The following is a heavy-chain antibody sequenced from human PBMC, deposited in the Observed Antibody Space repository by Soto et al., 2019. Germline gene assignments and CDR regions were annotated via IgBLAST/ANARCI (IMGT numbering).Heavy chain of an antibody. CDR1: GGSFSGYY. J-gene: IGHJ4*02. D-gene: IGHD5-18*01. CDR3: AGGNVDTAMVNDY. V-gene: IGHV4-34*01. CDR2: INHSGGT. Sequence: SETLSLTCAAYGGSFSGYYWSWIRQPPGKGLEWIGEINHSGGTNSNPSLKSRVTISVDTSKNQLSLKLSSVTAADTAVYYCAGGNVDTAMVNDYWGQGTLVAVSS.